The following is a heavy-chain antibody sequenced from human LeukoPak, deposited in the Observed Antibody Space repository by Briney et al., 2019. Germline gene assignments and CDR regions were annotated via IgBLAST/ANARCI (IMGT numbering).Heavy chain of an antibody. D-gene: IGHD3-16*02. CDR3: TRGYDYVWGSYRPADYYFDY. CDR2: IRSKAYGGTT. V-gene: IGHV3-49*03. J-gene: IGHJ4*02. Sequence: GRSLRLSCTASGFTFGDYAMSWFRQAPGKGLEWVGFIRSKAYGGTTEYAASVKGRLTISRDDSKSIAYLQMNSLKTEDTAVYYCTRGYDYVWGSYRPADYYFDYWGQGTLVTVSS. CDR1: GFTFGDYA.